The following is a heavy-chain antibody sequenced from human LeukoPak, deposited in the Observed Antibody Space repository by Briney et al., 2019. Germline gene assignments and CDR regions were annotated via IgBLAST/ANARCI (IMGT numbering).Heavy chain of an antibody. CDR1: GGTFSSYA. CDR3: ARGLLGKDSSGYYYPHQRYYYYMDV. D-gene: IGHD3-22*01. J-gene: IGHJ6*03. V-gene: IGHV1-69*13. CDR2: IIPIFGTA. Sequence: GASVKVSCKASGGTFSSYAISWVRQAPGQGLEWMGGIIPIFGTANYAQKFQGRVTITADESTSTAYMELSSLRSEDTAVYYCARGLLGKDSSGYYYPHQRYYYYMDVWGKGTTVTISS.